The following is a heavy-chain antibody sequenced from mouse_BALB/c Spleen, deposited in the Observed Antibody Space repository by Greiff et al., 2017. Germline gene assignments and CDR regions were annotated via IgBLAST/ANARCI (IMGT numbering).Heavy chain of an antibody. D-gene: IGHD3-3*01. CDR1: GFTFSSYA. CDR2: ISSGGST. J-gene: IGHJ4*01. V-gene: IGHV5-6-5*01. Sequence: EVQRVESGGGLVKPGGSLKLSCAASGFTFSSYAMSWVRQTPEKRLEWVASISSGGSTYYPDSVKGRFTISRDNARNILYLQMSSLRSEDTAMYYCARGLGGLDYWGQGTSVTVSS. CDR3: ARGLGGLDY.